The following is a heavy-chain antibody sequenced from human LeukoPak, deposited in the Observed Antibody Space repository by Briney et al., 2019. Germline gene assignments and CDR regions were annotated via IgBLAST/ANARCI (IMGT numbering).Heavy chain of an antibody. CDR3: ARGTSPLGGTIVVVIPHFDY. J-gene: IGHJ4*02. D-gene: IGHD3-22*01. Sequence: GGSLRLSCAASGFTFSDHYMDWVRQAPGKGLEWVSYMSSSGSTIYYADSVKGRFTISRDNAKNSLYLQMNSLRAEDTAVYYCARGTSPLGGTIVVVIPHFDYWGQGTLVTVSS. V-gene: IGHV3-11*01. CDR1: GFTFSDHY. CDR2: MSSSGSTI.